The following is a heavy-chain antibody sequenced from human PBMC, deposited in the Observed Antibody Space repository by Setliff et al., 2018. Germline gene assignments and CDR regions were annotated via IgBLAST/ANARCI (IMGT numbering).Heavy chain of an antibody. CDR2: IYYSGST. D-gene: IGHD6-13*01. J-gene: IGHJ4*02. CDR1: AGSISSSSYY. Sequence: PSETLFLTCTVSAGSISSSSYYWGWIRQPPGKGLEWIGSIYYSGSTYYNPSLKSRVTISVDTSKNQFSLQLSSVTAADTAVYYCARRGMSSSWSQGYFDYWGQGTLVTVSS. V-gene: IGHV4-39*01. CDR3: ARRGMSSSWSQGYFDY.